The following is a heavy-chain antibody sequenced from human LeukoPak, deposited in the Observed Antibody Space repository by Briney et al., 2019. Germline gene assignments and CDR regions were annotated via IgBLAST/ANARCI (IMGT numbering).Heavy chain of an antibody. J-gene: IGHJ4*02. D-gene: IGHD6-19*01. CDR3: ARAIAVAAPGY. CDR1: GFTFISYW. Sequence: PGGSLRLSCAASGFTFISYWMSWVRQAPGKGLEWVANIKQDGSEKYYVDSVKGRFTISRDNAKNSLYLQMNSLRAEDTAVYYCARAIAVAAPGYWGQGSLVTVSS. CDR2: IKQDGSEK. V-gene: IGHV3-7*01.